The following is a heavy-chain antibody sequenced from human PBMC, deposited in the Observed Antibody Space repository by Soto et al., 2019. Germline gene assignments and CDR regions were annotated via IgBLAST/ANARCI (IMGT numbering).Heavy chain of an antibody. J-gene: IGHJ6*02. D-gene: IGHD1-1*01. CDR3: AIYNWDAPSYYSMDV. CDR2: INAGNDNT. CDR1: GYTLTSHD. Sequence: QVQLVQSGAAEKKPGASVKVSCKASGYTLTSHDMHWVRQAPGQRLEWMGWINAGNDNTQYSQKFQGRVTITRDTSPITVYKELRGLRSEYTTVYYCAIYNWDAPSYYSMDVWGQGTTVIVSS. V-gene: IGHV1-3*05.